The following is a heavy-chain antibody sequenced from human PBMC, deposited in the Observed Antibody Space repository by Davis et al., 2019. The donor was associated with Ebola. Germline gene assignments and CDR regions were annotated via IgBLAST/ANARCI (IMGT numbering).Heavy chain of an antibody. Sequence: SVKVSCKASGGTFSSYAISWVRQAPGQGLEWMGGIIPIFGTANYAQKFQGRVTITADESTSTAYMELRSLRSDDTAVYYCARDGYRGVVVAANYYYYGMDVWGQGTTVTVSS. CDR1: GGTFSSYA. V-gene: IGHV1-69*13. CDR3: ARDGYRGVVVAANYYYYGMDV. D-gene: IGHD2-15*01. CDR2: IIPIFGTA. J-gene: IGHJ6*02.